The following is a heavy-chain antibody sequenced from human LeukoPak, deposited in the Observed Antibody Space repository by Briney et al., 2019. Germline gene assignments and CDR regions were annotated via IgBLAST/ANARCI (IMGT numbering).Heavy chain of an antibody. Sequence: PSETLSLTCTVSGGSISSSNYFWGWIRQPPGKGLEWIGTLFDNGTIYYGQSFKSRVSISVDTSKNQFSLNLRSLAAADTAVYYCAYSASYDLSEFWGQGALVTVSS. J-gene: IGHJ4*02. D-gene: IGHD1-26*01. CDR2: LFDNGTI. CDR1: GGSISSSNYF. V-gene: IGHV4-39*01. CDR3: AYSASYDLSEF.